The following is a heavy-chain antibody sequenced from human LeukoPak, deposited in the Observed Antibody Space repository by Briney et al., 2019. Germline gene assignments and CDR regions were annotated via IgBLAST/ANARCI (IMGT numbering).Heavy chain of an antibody. D-gene: IGHD5-12*01. V-gene: IGHV4-59*01. Sequence: PSETLSLTCTVSGGSISSYYWSWIRQPPGKGLEWIGYIYYSGSTNYNPSLKSRVTISVDTSKNQFSLKLSSVTAADTAVYYCARARIVATTTEFDYWGQGTLVTVSS. CDR1: GGSISSYY. CDR2: IYYSGST. J-gene: IGHJ4*02. CDR3: ARARIVATTTEFDY.